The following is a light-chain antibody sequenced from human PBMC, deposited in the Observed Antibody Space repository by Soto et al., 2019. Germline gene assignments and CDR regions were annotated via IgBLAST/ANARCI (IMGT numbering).Light chain of an antibody. V-gene: IGLV3-1*01. CDR1: NLGNKY. J-gene: IGLJ1*01. CDR2: QDS. Sequence: SYELAQPPSVSVSPGQTANITCSGDNLGNKYVCWYQQKPGQSPVMVIYQDSKRPSGIPERFSGSNSGNTAALTISGTQAMDEADYYCVAWDSSTFYVFGTGTKLTVL. CDR3: VAWDSSTFYV.